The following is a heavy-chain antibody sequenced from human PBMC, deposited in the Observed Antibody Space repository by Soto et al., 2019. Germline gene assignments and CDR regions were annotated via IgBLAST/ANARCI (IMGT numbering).Heavy chain of an antibody. CDR1: GFSLSTTGVG. Sequence: QITLKESGPTLLKPPQTLTLTCTFSGFSLSTTGVGGGWIRQPPGKALEWLALMYCDDDKRSSPSLKSRLTITTDSSKMQGVLARTNMDPVYTATSSCGRWGRSSGYDYWGQGTLVTVSS. V-gene: IGHV2-5*02. CDR2: MYCDDDK. CDR3: GRWGRSSGYDY. D-gene: IGHD6-6*01. J-gene: IGHJ4*02.